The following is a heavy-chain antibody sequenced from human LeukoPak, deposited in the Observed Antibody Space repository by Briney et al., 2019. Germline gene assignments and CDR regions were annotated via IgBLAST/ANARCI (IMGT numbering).Heavy chain of an antibody. CDR3: ARVSRLHSFDF. Sequence: PGGSLRLSCAASGFTFRSYEMIWVRQAPGKGLEWVSYISSSGSTIYYADSVKGRFTISRDNAKNSLYLQMNSLRAEDTAVYYCARVSRLHSFDFWGQGTLVTVTS. J-gene: IGHJ4*02. CDR1: GFTFRSYE. D-gene: IGHD5-24*01. CDR2: ISSSGSTI. V-gene: IGHV3-48*03.